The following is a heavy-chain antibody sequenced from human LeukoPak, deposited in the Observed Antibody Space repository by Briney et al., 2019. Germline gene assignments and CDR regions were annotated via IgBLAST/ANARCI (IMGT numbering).Heavy chain of an antibody. V-gene: IGHV4-59*08. D-gene: IGHD6-13*01. CDR3: ARHWETSSWYVDY. CDR1: GGSITSYY. CDR2: IYYSGRT. J-gene: IGHJ4*02. Sequence: SAPLSLTSTVPGGSITSYYWSWIRPPPGKGREWIGCIYYSGRTKYNPTLKRRGTISVDTSQNQLSLKLRSVTAADTAVYYCARHWETSSWYVDYWGQGTLVTVSS.